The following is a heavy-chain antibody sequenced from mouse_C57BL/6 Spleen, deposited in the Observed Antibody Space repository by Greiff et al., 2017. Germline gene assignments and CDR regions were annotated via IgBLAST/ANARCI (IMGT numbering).Heavy chain of an antibody. D-gene: IGHD1-1*01. J-gene: IGHJ4*01. CDR2: NDPEDGET. CDR1: GFNIKDYY. V-gene: IGHV14-2*01. Sequence: EVQLQQSGAELVKPGASVKLSCTASGFNIKDYYMRWVKQRTEQSLEWSGRNDPEDGETKNAPTFQGKATITADTSSNTAYLQLSSLTSEDTAVYYCARPLLYYGSSYIYAMDYWGQGTSVTVSS. CDR3: ARPLLYYGSSYIYAMDY.